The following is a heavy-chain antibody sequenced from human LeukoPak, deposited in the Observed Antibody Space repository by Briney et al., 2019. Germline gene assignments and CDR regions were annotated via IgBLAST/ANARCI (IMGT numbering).Heavy chain of an antibody. Sequence: GGSLRLSCAASGFTVSSNYMSWVRQAPGKGLEWVSGISWNSGSIGYADSVKGRFTISRDNAKNSLYLQMNSLRAEDTALYYCARGVIIVGNAFDIWGQGTMVTVSS. CDR2: ISWNSGSI. CDR3: ARGVIIVGNAFDI. CDR1: GFTVSSNY. J-gene: IGHJ3*02. D-gene: IGHD3-10*01. V-gene: IGHV3-9*01.